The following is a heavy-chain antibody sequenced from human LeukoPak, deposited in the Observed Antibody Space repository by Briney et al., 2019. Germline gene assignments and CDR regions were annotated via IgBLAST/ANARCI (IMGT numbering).Heavy chain of an antibody. J-gene: IGHJ4*02. V-gene: IGHV1-18*01. D-gene: IGHD6-13*01. Sequence: ASVKVSCKASGYTFTSYGISWVRQAPGQGLEWMGWISAYNGNTNYAQKLQGRVTITTDTSTSTAYMELRSLRSDDTAVYYCARTAYSSSWYKTAYYFDYWGQGTLVTVSS. CDR1: GYTFTSYG. CDR2: ISAYNGNT. CDR3: ARTAYSSSWYKTAYYFDY.